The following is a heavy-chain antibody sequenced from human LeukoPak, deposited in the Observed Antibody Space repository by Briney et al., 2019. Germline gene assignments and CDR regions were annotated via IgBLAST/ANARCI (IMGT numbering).Heavy chain of an antibody. J-gene: IGHJ4*02. CDR2: INTDGSST. CDR3: ARGGTSGGSPGY. CDR1: GFTFSSYW. Sequence: GGSLRLSCAASGFTFSSYWMHWVRQVPGKGLGWVSRINTDGSSTSYADSVKGRFTISRDNAENTLYLQMNSLRAEDTAVYYCARGGTSGGSPGYWGQGTLVTVSS. V-gene: IGHV3-74*01. D-gene: IGHD2-15*01.